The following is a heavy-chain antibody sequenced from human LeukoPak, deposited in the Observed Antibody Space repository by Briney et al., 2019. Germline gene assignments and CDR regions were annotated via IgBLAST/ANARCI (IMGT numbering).Heavy chain of an antibody. V-gene: IGHV3-30*03. J-gene: IGHJ6*03. CDR3: ARDPRHLGYYYYMDV. Sequence: GGSLRLSCAASGFTFSSYGMHWVRQALGKGLEWVAVISYDGSNKYYADSVKGRFTISRDNSKNTLYLQMNSLRAEDTAVYYCARDPRHLGYYYYMDVWGKGTTVTVSS. CDR1: GFTFSSYG. D-gene: IGHD3-10*01. CDR2: ISYDGSNK.